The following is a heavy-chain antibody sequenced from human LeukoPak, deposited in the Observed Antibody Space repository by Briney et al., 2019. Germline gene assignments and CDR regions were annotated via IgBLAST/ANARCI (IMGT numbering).Heavy chain of an antibody. D-gene: IGHD6-19*01. Sequence: ASVKVSCKASGGTSNNYRINWVRQAPGQGLEWMGGIIPLFETVSYSQKFKGRVTITADDSTTTGYMELSSLSADDTAIYYCARVQYGNGWSAFDYWGQGTVISVSS. CDR1: GGTSNNYR. J-gene: IGHJ4*02. CDR2: IIPLFETV. V-gene: IGHV1-69*13. CDR3: ARVQYGNGWSAFDY.